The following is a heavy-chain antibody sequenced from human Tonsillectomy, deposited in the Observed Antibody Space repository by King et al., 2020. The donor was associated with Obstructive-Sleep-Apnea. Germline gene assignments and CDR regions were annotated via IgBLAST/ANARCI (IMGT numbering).Heavy chain of an antibody. CDR1: GGSISSGGYS. CDR3: ARGSGSYYDSSGYYYVDY. Sequence: VQLQESGSGLVKPSQTLSLTCAVSGGSISSGGYSWSWIRQPPGKGLEWIGYIYHSGSTYYNPSLKSRVTISVDRSKNQFSLKLSSVTAADTAVYYCARGSGSYYDSSGYYYVDYWGQGTLVTVSS. D-gene: IGHD3-22*01. V-gene: IGHV4-30-2*01. J-gene: IGHJ4*02. CDR2: IYHSGST.